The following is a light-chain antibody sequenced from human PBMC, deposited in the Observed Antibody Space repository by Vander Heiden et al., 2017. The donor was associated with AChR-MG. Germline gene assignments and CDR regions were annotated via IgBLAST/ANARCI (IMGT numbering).Light chain of an antibody. J-gene: IGLJ2*01. CDR3: SSYAGSNNLV. V-gene: IGLV2-8*01. CDR1: SSNVSSYNY. Sequence: QSALTQPPSASVSPGQSVTIPCTGTSSNVSSYNYVCWQQQHPGKAPILMNYEVSKRPSGVPDRFAGSKSGNTASLTVAGLQAEDEADYYCSSYAGSNNLVFGGGTKLTVL. CDR2: EVS.